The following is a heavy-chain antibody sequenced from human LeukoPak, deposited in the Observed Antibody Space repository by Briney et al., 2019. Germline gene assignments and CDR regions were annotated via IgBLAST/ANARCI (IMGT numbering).Heavy chain of an antibody. Sequence: SENLSLTCAVYGGSFSGYYWSWIRQPPGKGLEWIGEVKHTGGTNYNPSLKSRVTIPVDTSKNQFSLRLTSVTAADTAVYYCARGVSLWFGALSAPGYFDYWGHGILVTVSS. CDR2: VKHTGGT. CDR1: GGSFSGYY. J-gene: IGHJ4*01. V-gene: IGHV4-34*01. CDR3: ARGVSLWFGALSAPGYFDY. D-gene: IGHD3-10*01.